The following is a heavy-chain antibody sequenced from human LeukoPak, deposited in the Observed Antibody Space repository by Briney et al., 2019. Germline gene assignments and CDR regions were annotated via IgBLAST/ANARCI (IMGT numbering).Heavy chain of an antibody. J-gene: IGHJ6*02. CDR1: GYSFTSYW. CDR2: IYPGDSDT. CDR3: ARYVEMATIRARCYYYGMDV. D-gene: IGHD5-24*01. V-gene: IGHV5-51*01. Sequence: GESLKISCKGFGYSFTSYWIGWVRQIPGKGLEWMGIIYPGDSDTRYSPSFQGQVTISADKSISTAYLQWSSLKASDTAMYYCARYVEMATIRARCYYYGMDVWGQGTTVTVSS.